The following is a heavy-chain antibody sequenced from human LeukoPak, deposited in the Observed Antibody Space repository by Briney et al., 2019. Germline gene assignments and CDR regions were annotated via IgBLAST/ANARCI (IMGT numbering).Heavy chain of an antibody. Sequence: SETLSLTCTVSGVSISSGSYYWSWIRQPAGKGLEWIGRIYTSGSTKYNPSLKSRVTISIDTSKNQFSLKLSSVTATDTAVYYCARDGYSSGWAFDPWGQGTLVTVSS. CDR2: IYTSGST. CDR1: GVSISSGSYY. J-gene: IGHJ5*02. CDR3: ARDGYSSGWAFDP. V-gene: IGHV4-61*02. D-gene: IGHD6-19*01.